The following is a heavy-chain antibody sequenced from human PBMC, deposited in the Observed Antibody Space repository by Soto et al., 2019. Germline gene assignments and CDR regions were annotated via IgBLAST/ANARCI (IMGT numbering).Heavy chain of an antibody. V-gene: IGHV3-30-3*01. CDR3: ARDSTDYGMDV. J-gene: IGHJ6*02. CDR2: ISYDGSNK. Sequence: VQLLESGGGLVQPGGSLRLSCAASGFTFSSYAMHWVRQAPGKGLEWVAVISYDGSNKYYADSVKGRFTISRDNSKNTLYLQMNSLRAEDTAVYYCARDSTDYGMDVWGQGTTVTVSS. CDR1: GFTFSSYA.